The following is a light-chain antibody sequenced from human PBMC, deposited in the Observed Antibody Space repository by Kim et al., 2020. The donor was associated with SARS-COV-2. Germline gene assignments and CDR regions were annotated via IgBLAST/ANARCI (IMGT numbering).Light chain of an antibody. Sequence: DIQMTQSPSSLSASVGDRVTITCRASQGVGIDLGWFQQKPGKAPKRLIYAASSLQSGVPSRFSGSGSGTEFTLTISSLQPEDFATYYCLQHNNYPHTFGRETKLEI. J-gene: IGKJ2*01. CDR2: AAS. CDR1: QGVGID. CDR3: LQHNNYPHT. V-gene: IGKV1-17*01.